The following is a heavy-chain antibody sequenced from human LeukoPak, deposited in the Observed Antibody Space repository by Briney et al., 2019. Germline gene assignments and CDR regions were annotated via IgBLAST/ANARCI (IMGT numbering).Heavy chain of an antibody. CDR1: GFTFSSYA. Sequence: GGSLRLSCAASGFTFSSYAMHWVRRAPGKGLEWVAVISYDGSNKYYADSVKGRFTISRDNSKNTLYLQMNSLRAEDTAVYYCARETCSGGSCYHFWFDPWGQGTLVTVSS. CDR2: ISYDGSNK. D-gene: IGHD2-15*01. V-gene: IGHV3-30-3*01. CDR3: ARETCSGGSCYHFWFDP. J-gene: IGHJ5*02.